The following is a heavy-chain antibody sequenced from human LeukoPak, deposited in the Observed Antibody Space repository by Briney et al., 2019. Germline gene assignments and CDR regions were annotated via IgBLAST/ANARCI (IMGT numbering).Heavy chain of an antibody. J-gene: IGHJ4*02. CDR3: ARGGYSGSYYTGTFDY. V-gene: IGHV1-46*01. CDR1: GGTFSSCA. Sequence: GASVKVSCKASGGTFSSCAISWVRQAPGQGLEWMGIINPSGGSTSYAQKFQGRVTMTRDTSTSTVYMGLSSLRSEDTAVYYCARGGYSGSYYTGTFDYWGQGTLVTVSS. D-gene: IGHD1-26*01. CDR2: INPSGGST.